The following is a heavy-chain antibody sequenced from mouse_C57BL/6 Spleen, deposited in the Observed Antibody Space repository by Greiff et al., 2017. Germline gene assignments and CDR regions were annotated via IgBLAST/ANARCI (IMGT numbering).Heavy chain of an antibody. D-gene: IGHD1-2*01. Sequence: EVQLQESGPELVKPGASVKISCKASGYSFTGYYMNWVKQSPEKSLEWIGEINPSTGGTTYNQKFKAKATLTVDKSSSTAYMQLKRLTSEDSAVYYCAITTAPYYAMDYWGKGTSVTVSS. CDR2: INPSTGGT. CDR3: AITTAPYYAMDY. CDR1: GYSFTGYY. J-gene: IGHJ4*01. V-gene: IGHV1-42*01.